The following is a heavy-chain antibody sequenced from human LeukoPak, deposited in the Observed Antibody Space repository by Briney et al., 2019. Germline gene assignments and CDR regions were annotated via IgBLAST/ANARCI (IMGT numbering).Heavy chain of an antibody. D-gene: IGHD1-26*01. Sequence: GGSLRLSCAASGFTFSNFGMHWVRQAPGKGLEWAAFIRYDGSNKFYVDSVEGRFTISRDNSKNTLYLQMNSLRSEDTAVYYCAKVYYRDAFDIWGQGTMVTVSS. CDR1: GFTFSNFG. CDR2: IRYDGSNK. CDR3: AKVYYRDAFDI. V-gene: IGHV3-30*02. J-gene: IGHJ3*02.